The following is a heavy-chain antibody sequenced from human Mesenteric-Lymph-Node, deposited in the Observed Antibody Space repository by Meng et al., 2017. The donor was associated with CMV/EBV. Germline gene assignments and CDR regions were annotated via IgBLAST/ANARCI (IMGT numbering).Heavy chain of an antibody. CDR2: MNPNSGNT. V-gene: IGHV1-8*03. Sequence: ASVKVSCKASGYTFTSYDINWVRQATGQGLEWMGWMNPNSGNTGYAQKFQGRVNITRNTSISTAYMELSRLRSDDTAVYYCARGQSDYWGQGTLVTVSS. CDR1: GYTFTSYD. CDR3: ARGQSDY. J-gene: IGHJ4*02.